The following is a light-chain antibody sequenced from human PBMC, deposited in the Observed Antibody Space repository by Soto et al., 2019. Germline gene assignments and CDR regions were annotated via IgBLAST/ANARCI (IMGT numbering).Light chain of an antibody. J-gene: IGKJ1*01. Sequence: DIQMTQSPSSLSASVGDRVTITCRASQAFNNYLAWYQQKPGKVPKLLIYAASTLQSGVPSRFSGSGSGTDFSLTISSLQPEDVATYYCQKYNSAPWTFGQGTKAEIK. CDR1: QAFNNY. V-gene: IGKV1-27*01. CDR2: AAS. CDR3: QKYNSAPWT.